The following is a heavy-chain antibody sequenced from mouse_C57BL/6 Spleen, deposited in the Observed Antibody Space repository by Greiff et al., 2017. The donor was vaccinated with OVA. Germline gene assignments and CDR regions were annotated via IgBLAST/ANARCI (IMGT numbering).Heavy chain of an antibody. V-gene: IGHV3-6*01. CDR2: ISYDGSN. CDR3: AREDYDEGAWFAY. J-gene: IGHJ3*01. Sequence: ESGPGLVKPSQSLSLTCSVTGYSITSGYYWNWIRQFPGNKLEWMGYISYDGSNNYNPSLKNRISITRDTSKNQFFLKLNSVTTEDTATYYCAREDYDEGAWFAYWGQGTLVTVSA. D-gene: IGHD2-4*01. CDR1: GYSITSGYY.